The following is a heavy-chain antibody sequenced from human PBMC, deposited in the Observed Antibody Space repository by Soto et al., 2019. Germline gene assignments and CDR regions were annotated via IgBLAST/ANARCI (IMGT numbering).Heavy chain of an antibody. CDR2: INHSGST. CDR1: GGSFSGYY. Sequence: SETLSLTCAVSGGSFSGYYWSWIRQAPGKGLEWIGEINHSGSTNYNPSLKSRVTISVDTSKNQFSLKLSSVTAADTAVYYCARPTYYYDSSGYYHFEYWGQGTLVTVSS. D-gene: IGHD3-22*01. CDR3: ARPTYYYDSSGYYHFEY. V-gene: IGHV4-34*01. J-gene: IGHJ4*02.